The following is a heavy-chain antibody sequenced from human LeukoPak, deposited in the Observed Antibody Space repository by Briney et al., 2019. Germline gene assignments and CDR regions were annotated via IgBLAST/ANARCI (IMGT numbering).Heavy chain of an antibody. D-gene: IGHD2-21*02. CDR3: ARDLRVVVTAIFDF. Sequence: SETLSLTCTVSGGSISSSNYYWGWIRQPPGKGLEWIGSIFYSGSTYYNPSLKSRATISVDTSKKQFSLKLNSVTAADTAVYYCARDLRVVVTAIFDFWGQGTLVTVSS. J-gene: IGHJ4*02. V-gene: IGHV4-39*07. CDR2: IFYSGST. CDR1: GGSISSSNYY.